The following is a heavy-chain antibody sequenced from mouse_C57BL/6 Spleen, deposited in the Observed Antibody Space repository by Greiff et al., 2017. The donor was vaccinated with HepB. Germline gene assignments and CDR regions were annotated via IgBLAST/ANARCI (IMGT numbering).Heavy chain of an antibody. CDR1: GYTFTSYW. D-gene: IGHD2-1*01. J-gene: IGHJ4*01. Sequence: VQLQQPGAELVMPGASVKLSCKASGYTFTSYWMHWVKQRPGQGLEWIGEIDPSDSYTNYNQKFKGKFTLTVDKSSSTAYMQHSSLTSEDSAVYYCARHGNYGAMDYWGQGTSVTVSS. CDR3: ARHGNYGAMDY. V-gene: IGHV1-69*01. CDR2: IDPSDSYT.